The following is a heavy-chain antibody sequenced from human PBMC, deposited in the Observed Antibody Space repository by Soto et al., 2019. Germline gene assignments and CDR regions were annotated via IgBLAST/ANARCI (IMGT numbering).Heavy chain of an antibody. V-gene: IGHV3-30*18. CDR1: GFTFSSYG. CDR2: ISYDGSNK. Sequence: GGSLRLSCAAPGFTFSSYGMHWVRQAPGKGLEWVAVISYDGSNKYYADSVKGRFTISRDNSKNTLYLQMNSLRAEDTAVYYCAKDSPGRTGRMVYWGQGTLVTVSS. J-gene: IGHJ4*02. CDR3: AKDSPGRTGRMVY. D-gene: IGHD2-8*01.